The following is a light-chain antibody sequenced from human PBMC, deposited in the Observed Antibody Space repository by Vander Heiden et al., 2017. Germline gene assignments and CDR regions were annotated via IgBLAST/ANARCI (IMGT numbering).Light chain of an antibody. CDR3: QQNNNWTPYT. CDR1: QSVSSN. Sequence: EIVMTQSPATLSVSPGERATLSCRASQSVSSNLAWYQQKPGQAPRLLIYGASTRATGIPARFSGSGYGTEFTLTISSLQSEDFAVYYCQQNNNWTPYTFGQGTKLEIK. J-gene: IGKJ2*01. CDR2: GAS. V-gene: IGKV3-15*01.